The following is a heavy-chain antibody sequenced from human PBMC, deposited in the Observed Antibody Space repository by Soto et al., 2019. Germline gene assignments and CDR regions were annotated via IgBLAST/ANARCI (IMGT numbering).Heavy chain of an antibody. CDR1: GGSISSNY. CDR3: ERGAGDYGGNPDY. Sequence: SETLSLTCTVSGGSISSNYLNWVRQPPGKGLEWIGYIYYSGSTNYNPSIKSRVSISVDTSRNQSSLKVNSVTAADTAAYYCERGAGDYGGNPDYWGQGTLVTVYS. V-gene: IGHV4-59*01. CDR2: IYYSGST. D-gene: IGHD4-17*01. J-gene: IGHJ4*02.